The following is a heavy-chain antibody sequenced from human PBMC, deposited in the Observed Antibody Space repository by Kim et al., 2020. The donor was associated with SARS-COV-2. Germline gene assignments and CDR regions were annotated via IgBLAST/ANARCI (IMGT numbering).Heavy chain of an antibody. D-gene: IGHD6-19*01. V-gene: IGHV3-66*01. J-gene: IGHJ3*02. Sequence: GGSLRLSCAASGFTVSSSYMSWVRQAPGKGLEWVSVIYSGGSTYYADSLKGRFTISRDRSKNTLYLQMNNLRAEDTAVYYCAREWLVRSGGICGQGTMVT. CDR3: AREWLVRSGGI. CDR1: GFTVSSSY. CDR2: IYSGGST.